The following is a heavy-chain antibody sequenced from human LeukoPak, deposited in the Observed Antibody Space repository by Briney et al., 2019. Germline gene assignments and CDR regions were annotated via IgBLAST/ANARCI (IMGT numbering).Heavy chain of an antibody. CDR1: GFTFSTYS. J-gene: IGHJ4*02. V-gene: IGHV3-21*01. Sequence: PGGSLRLSCAASGFTFSTYSMNWVRQAPGKGLEWVSSIDRTGSYIYYADSVKGRLTISRDNAKNSLFLQMNSLRAEDTAVYYCARRYCSNTNCYAFDSWGQGTLVTVS. CDR3: ARRYCSNTNCYAFDS. CDR2: IDRTGSYI. D-gene: IGHD2-2*01.